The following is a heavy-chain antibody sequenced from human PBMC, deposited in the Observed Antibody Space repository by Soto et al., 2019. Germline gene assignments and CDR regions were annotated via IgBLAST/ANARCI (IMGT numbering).Heavy chain of an antibody. V-gene: IGHV4-4*02. CDR1: GGSISSSNW. D-gene: IGHD6-13*01. Sequence: ASETLSLTCAVSGGSISSSNWWSWVRQPPGKGLEWIGEIYHSGSTNYNPSLKSRVTISVDKSKNQFSLKLSSVTAADTAVYYCARVGRAAAGTGWFDPWGQGTLVTVSS. CDR3: ARVGRAAAGTGWFDP. J-gene: IGHJ5*02. CDR2: IYHSGST.